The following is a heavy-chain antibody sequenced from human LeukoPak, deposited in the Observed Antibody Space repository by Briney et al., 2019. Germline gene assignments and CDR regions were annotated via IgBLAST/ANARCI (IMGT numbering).Heavy chain of an antibody. D-gene: IGHD6-13*01. CDR1: GGSINNYY. V-gene: IGHV4-4*07. Sequence: SETLSLTCIVSGGSINNYYWSWIRQPAGKGLEWIGRIYASGSTNYNPSLKSRVTMSVDTSKSQFSLRLSSVTAADTAVYYCAREAAAGTFYFDSWGQGTLVTVSS. CDR2: IYASGST. CDR3: AREAAAGTFYFDS. J-gene: IGHJ4*02.